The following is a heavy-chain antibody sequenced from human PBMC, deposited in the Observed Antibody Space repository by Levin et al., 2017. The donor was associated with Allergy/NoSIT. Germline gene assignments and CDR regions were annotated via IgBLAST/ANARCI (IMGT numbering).Heavy chain of an antibody. CDR1: GITVSSHY. D-gene: IGHD2-15*01. Sequence: ASVKVSCAASGITVSSHYMSWVRQAPGRGLEWVSSIYSGGTTYYADSVKGRFTISRDSSKNTLSLQMNTLRAEDTAVYYCTRSRDCSGGACYRGVFDYWGQGILVTVSS. V-gene: IGHV3-66*01. J-gene: IGHJ4*02. CDR3: TRSRDCSGGACYRGVFDY. CDR2: IYSGGTT.